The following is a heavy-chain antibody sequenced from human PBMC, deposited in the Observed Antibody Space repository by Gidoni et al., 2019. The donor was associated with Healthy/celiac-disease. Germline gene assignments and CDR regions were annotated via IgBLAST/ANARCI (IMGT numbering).Heavy chain of an antibody. D-gene: IGHD6-6*01. J-gene: IGHJ4*02. V-gene: IGHV3-23*04. CDR1: GFTFSSYA. CDR2: SSGSGGST. Sequence: EVQLVESGGGLVPPGGSLRLSCAASGFTFSSYAMSWVRQAPGKGLEWVSASSGSGGSTYYEDCVKGRFTISRDNSKNTLYLQMNSLRAEDTAGYYCAKDMYSSSSWGQGTLVTVSS. CDR3: AKDMYSSSS.